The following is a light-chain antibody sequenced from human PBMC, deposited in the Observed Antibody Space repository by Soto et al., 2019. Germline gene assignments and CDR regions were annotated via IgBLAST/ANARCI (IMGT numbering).Light chain of an antibody. CDR3: QQYNSFSLIT. J-gene: IGKJ5*01. CDR1: QSISRW. CDR2: DAS. V-gene: IGKV1-5*01. Sequence: DTQMTQSPSTLSASVGDRVTITCVASQSISRWLAWYQQKPGKAPKILISDASILESGVPSRFSGTGSGTEFTLTISSLQPDDFATYFCQQYNSFSLITFGQGTRLEIK.